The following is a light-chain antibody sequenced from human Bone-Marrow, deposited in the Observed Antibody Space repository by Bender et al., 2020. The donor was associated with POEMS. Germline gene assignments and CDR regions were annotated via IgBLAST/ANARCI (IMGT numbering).Light chain of an antibody. CDR3: CAYASRSTLV. Sequence: QSALTQPPSASGSPGQSVTISCTGTRSDVGGYNYVSWYQQHPGKAPKLIIYEVTKRPSGVSSRFPGFKSGNTPSLTISGLQPEDEAHYYCCAYASRSTLVFGGGTKLTVL. CDR1: RSDVGGYNY. J-gene: IGLJ2*01. V-gene: IGLV2-8*01. CDR2: EVT.